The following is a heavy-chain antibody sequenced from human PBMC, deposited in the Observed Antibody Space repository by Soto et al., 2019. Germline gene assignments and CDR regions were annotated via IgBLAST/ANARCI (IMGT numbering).Heavy chain of an antibody. Sequence: QVQLQESGPGLVKHSETLSLTCTVSGGSISSYYWSWIRQPPGKGLEWIGYIYYSGSTNYNPSLKSRVTISVDTSKNQFSLKVSSVTAADTAVYYCARRWGTSFDFWGQGTLVTVSS. V-gene: IGHV4-59*01. CDR1: GGSISSYY. J-gene: IGHJ4*02. CDR2: IYYSGST. CDR3: ARRWGTSFDF. D-gene: IGHD7-27*01.